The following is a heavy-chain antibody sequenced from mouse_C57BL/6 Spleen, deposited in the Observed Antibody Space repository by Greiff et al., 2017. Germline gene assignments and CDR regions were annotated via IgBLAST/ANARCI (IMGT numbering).Heavy chain of an antibody. J-gene: IGHJ1*03. CDR2: IYTGDGDT. D-gene: IGHD1-1*01. CDR3: ARYYGSSRWYVDV. Sequence: QVQLQQSGAELVKPGASVKISCKASGYAFSSYWMNWVKQRPGKGLEWIGQIYTGDGDTTYKGKFKGKATLTADKSSCTAYMQLSILTSEASAVYFCARYYGSSRWYVDVWGTGTTVTVSS. V-gene: IGHV1-80*01. CDR1: GYAFSSYW.